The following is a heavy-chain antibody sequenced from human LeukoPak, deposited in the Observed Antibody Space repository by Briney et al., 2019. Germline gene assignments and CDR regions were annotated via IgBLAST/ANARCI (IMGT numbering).Heavy chain of an antibody. V-gene: IGHV1-8*01. J-gene: IGHJ6*03. CDR1: GYIFTSYD. D-gene: IGHD2-15*01. Sequence: ASVKVSCKASGYIFTSYDINWVRQATGQGLEWMGWMNPNSGNTGYAQKFQGRVTMTRNTSISTAYMELSSLRSEDTAVYYCARAGYCSGGSCYDYYYMDVWGKGTTVTVSS. CDR2: MNPNSGNT. CDR3: ARAGYCSGGSCYDYYYMDV.